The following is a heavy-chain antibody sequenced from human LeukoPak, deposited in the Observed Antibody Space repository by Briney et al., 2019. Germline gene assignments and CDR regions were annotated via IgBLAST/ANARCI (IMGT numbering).Heavy chain of an antibody. J-gene: IGHJ6*03. Sequence: GSLRLSCAASGFTFSSYAMSWIRQPPGKGLEWIGYIYYSGSTNYNPSLKSRVTISVDTSKNQFSLKLSSVTAADTAVYYCARAVLELRLFYYYYMDVWGKGTTVTVSS. CDR3: ARAVLELRLFYYYYMDV. CDR2: IYYSGST. CDR1: GFTFSSYA. V-gene: IGHV4-59*01. D-gene: IGHD1-7*01.